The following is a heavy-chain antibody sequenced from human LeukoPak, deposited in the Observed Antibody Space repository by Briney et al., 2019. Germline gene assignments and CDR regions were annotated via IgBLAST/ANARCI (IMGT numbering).Heavy chain of an antibody. CDR3: ARAGWIITSGIDY. D-gene: IGHD3-10*01. CDR2: IYHTGST. J-gene: IGHJ4*02. V-gene: IGHV4-38-2*01. Sequence: PSETLSLTCGVSGYSISRGYYWAWIRQPPGKGLEWIGTIYHTGSTYYTPSLGSRVTISADTSKNESSLNLNSVTAADTAVYYCARAGWIITSGIDYWGQGALVTVSS. CDR1: GYSISRGYY.